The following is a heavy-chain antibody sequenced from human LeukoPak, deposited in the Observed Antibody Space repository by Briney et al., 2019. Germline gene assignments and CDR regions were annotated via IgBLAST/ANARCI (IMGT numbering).Heavy chain of an antibody. CDR3: AKDGGSAFDI. CDR1: GFTFSTYS. CDR2: ISGSGGST. J-gene: IGHJ3*02. D-gene: IGHD3-16*01. V-gene: IGHV3-23*01. Sequence: GGSLRLSCAASGFTFSTYSMIWVRQAPGKGLEWVSAISGSGGSTYYADSVKGRFTISRDNSKNTLYLQMNSLRAEDTAVYYCAKDGGSAFDIWGQGTMVTVSS.